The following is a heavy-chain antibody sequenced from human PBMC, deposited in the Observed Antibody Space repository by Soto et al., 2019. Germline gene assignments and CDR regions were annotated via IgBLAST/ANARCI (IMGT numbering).Heavy chain of an antibody. CDR1: GYTFTGYY. Sequence: ASVKVSCKASGYTFTGYYMHWVRQAPGQGLEWMGWINPNSGGTNYAQKFQGRVTMTRDTSISTAYMELSRLRSDDTAVYYCARDTPTLHRYSSSGGMDVWGQGTTVTVSS. CDR2: INPNSGGT. J-gene: IGHJ6*02. V-gene: IGHV1-2*02. CDR3: ARDTPTLHRYSSSGGMDV. D-gene: IGHD6-6*01.